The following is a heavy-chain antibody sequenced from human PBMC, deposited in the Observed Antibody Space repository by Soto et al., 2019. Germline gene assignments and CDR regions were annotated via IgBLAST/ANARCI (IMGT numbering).Heavy chain of an antibody. CDR3: VSGFDYYFDY. D-gene: IGHD6-19*01. CDR1: GGSISSYY. V-gene: IGHV4-59*01. CDR2: ISYSGIT. J-gene: IGHJ4*02. Sequence: SETLSLTCTVSGGSISSYYWSWIRQPPGKGLEWIGYISYSGITKYNPSLKSRVTISADTSNNQFSLKLTSVTAADTSFYYCVSGFDYYFDYWGQGTLVTVSA.